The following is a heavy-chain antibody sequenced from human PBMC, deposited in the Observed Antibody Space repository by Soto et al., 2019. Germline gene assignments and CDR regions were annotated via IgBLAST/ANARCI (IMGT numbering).Heavy chain of an antibody. CDR2: ISSNGGST. Sequence: GGSLRLSCAASGFTFSSYAMHWVRQAPGKGLEYVSAISSNGGSTYNADSVKGRFTISRDNSKNTLYLQMGSLRAEDMAVYYCARSLTIWFGQLTLPNYGMDAWGQGTTVTVSS. D-gene: IGHD3-10*01. CDR1: GFTFSSYA. J-gene: IGHJ6*02. CDR3: ARSLTIWFGQLTLPNYGMDA. V-gene: IGHV3-64*02.